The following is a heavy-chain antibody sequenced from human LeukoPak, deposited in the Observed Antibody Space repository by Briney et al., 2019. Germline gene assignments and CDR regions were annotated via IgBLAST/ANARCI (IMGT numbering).Heavy chain of an antibody. Sequence: SKTLSLTCAVYGGSFSGYYWSWIRQPPGKGLEWIGEINHSGSTNYNPSLKSRVTISVDTSKNQFSLKLSSVTAADTAVYYCARVTPGYSSGGLDYWGQGTLVTVSS. CDR1: GGSFSGYY. CDR3: ARVTPGYSSGGLDY. J-gene: IGHJ4*02. V-gene: IGHV4-34*01. D-gene: IGHD6-19*01. CDR2: INHSGST.